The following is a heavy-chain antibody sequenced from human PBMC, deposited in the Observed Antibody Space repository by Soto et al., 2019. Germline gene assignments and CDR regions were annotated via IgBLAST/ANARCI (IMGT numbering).Heavy chain of an antibody. CDR2: ISSYRGNT. CDR1: GYTFTSYG. J-gene: IGHJ4*02. Sequence: ASGKVSCKASGYTFTSYGISWVRQAPGQGLEWMGWISSYRGNTNYAQKHQGRVTMTRDTSTSTVYMELSSLRSEDTAVYYCARDSGYSSGWHDYWGQGTLVTVSS. V-gene: IGHV1-18*01. CDR3: ARDSGYSSGWHDY. D-gene: IGHD6-19*01.